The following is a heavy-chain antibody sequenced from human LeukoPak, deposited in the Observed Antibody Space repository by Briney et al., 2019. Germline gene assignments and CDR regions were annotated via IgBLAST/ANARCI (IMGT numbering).Heavy chain of an antibody. CDR2: IYSGGTT. CDR1: GFTFSSYS. CDR3: ASGYDPFYFDY. D-gene: IGHD5-12*01. V-gene: IGHV3-53*01. J-gene: IGHJ4*02. Sequence: GGSLRLSCAASGFTFSSYSMNWVRQAPGKGLEWVSLIYSGGTTYYADSVKGRFTISRDNSKNTLYLQMNSLRAEDTAVYYCASGYDPFYFDYWGQGTLVTVSS.